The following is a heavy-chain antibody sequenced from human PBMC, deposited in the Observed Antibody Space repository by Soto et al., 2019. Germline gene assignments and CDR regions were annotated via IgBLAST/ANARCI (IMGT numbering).Heavy chain of an antibody. D-gene: IGHD6-13*01. V-gene: IGHV1-69*13. CDR2: IIPIFGTA. CDR1: GGTFSSYA. Sequence: ASVKVSCKASGGTFSSYAISWVRQAPGQGLEWMGGIIPIFGTANYAQKFQGRVTITADESTSTAYMELSSLRSEDTAVYYCERGRRSRSALAVWGKGTTVTVSS. CDR3: ERGRRSRSALAV. J-gene: IGHJ6*03.